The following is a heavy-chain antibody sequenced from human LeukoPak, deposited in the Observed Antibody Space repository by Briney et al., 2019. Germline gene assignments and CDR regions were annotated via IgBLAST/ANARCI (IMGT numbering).Heavy chain of an antibody. CDR2: ISGSGETT. CDR1: GFTFSSYA. J-gene: IGHJ3*02. V-gene: IGHV3-23*01. CDR3: AKDLQAATIMSAFDI. Sequence: GGSLRLSCAASGFTFSSYAMNWIRKGPGKGLEWVSIISGSGETTYYAESVKGRFTISRDNSKHTLYLQMNSLRAEDTAVYYCAKDLQAATIMSAFDIWGLGTVVSVSS. D-gene: IGHD3-10*01.